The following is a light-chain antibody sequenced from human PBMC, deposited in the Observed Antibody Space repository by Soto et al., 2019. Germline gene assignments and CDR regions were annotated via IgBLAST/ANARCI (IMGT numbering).Light chain of an antibody. CDR2: DAS. V-gene: IGKV3-15*01. CDR3: QQYNNWPPVT. CDR1: QSIGSY. Sequence: EIVLTQSPATLSLSPGERATLSCRASQSIGSYLAWYQQKPGQAPRLLIYDASTRATGIPARFSGSGSGTEFTLTISNLQSEDFAVYFCQQYNNWPPVTFGPGTKVDIK. J-gene: IGKJ3*01.